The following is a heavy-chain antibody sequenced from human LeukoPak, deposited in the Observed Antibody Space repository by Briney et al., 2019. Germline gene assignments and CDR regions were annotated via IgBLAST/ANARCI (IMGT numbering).Heavy chain of an antibody. V-gene: IGHV4-39*07. Sequence: SETLSLTCTVSGGSLSSRNYYWGWIRQPPGKGLEWIGSIYYSGSTYYNPSLKSRVTISVDTSKNQYSLKLSSVTAADTAVYYCAREGEQSSSYFDYWGRGTLVAVSS. J-gene: IGHJ4*02. CDR2: IYYSGST. D-gene: IGHD1/OR15-1a*01. CDR3: AREGEQSSSYFDY. CDR1: GGSLSSRNYY.